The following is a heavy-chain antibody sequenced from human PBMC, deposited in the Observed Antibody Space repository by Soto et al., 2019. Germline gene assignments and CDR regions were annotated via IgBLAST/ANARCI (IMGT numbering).Heavy chain of an antibody. CDR3: AREGEYCSGGSCTYFAY. D-gene: IGHD2-15*01. Sequence: QVHLVESGGGVVQPGRSLRLSCAASGFTFTNYAMCWVRQDPGKGLVWMGYVSYDGAHKFYADSVKGRFTISRDNSKNTLFLQMNSLRAEDTAVYYCAREGEYCSGGSCTYFAYWGQGTLVTVSS. CDR1: GFTFTNYA. CDR2: VSYDGAHK. V-gene: IGHV3-30-3*01. J-gene: IGHJ4*02.